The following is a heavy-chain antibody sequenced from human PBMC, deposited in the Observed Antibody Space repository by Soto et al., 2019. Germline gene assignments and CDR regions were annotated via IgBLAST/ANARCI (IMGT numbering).Heavy chain of an antibody. D-gene: IGHD1-1*01. CDR2: IYATGTT. CDR1: GASISGFY. J-gene: IGHJ5*02. CDR3: VRDGTKTLRDWFDP. V-gene: IGHV4-4*07. Sequence: ETLSLTCTVSGASISGFYWSWIRKSAGKGLEWIGRIYATGTTDYNPSLKSRVMMSVDTSKKQLSLKLRSVTAADTAVYYCVRDGTKTLRDWFDPWGQGISVTVSS.